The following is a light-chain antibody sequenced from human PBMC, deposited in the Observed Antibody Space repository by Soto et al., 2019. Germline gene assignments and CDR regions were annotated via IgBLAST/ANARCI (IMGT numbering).Light chain of an antibody. V-gene: IGKV4-1*01. CDR2: AAS. Sequence: IVMTQSPDSLAVSLGERATINCKSSQSVLYSSNNKNYLAWYQQKPGKAPKLLIYAASSLQSGVPSRFSGSGSGTDFTLTISSLQPEDFATYYCQQANSFPLTFGGGTKVDIK. CDR1: QSVLYSSNNKNY. CDR3: QQANSFPLT. J-gene: IGKJ4*01.